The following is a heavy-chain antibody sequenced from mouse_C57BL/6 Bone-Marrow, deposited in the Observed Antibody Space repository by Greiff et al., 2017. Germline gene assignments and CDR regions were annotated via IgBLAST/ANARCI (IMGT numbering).Heavy chain of an antibody. CDR3: ARGVL. CDR1: GYTFTSYW. Sequence: QVQLQQSGAELAKPGASVKLSCKASGYTFTSYWMHWVKQRPGQGLEWIGYINPSSGYTKYNQKFKDKATLTVDKSSSTAHMELRSLTSEDSAVYYCARGVLWGQGTLVTVSA. J-gene: IGHJ3*01. D-gene: IGHD2-14*01. CDR2: INPSSGYT. V-gene: IGHV1-7*01.